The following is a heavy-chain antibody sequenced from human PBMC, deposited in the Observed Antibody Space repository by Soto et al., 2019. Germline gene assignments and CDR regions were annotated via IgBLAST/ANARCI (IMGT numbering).Heavy chain of an antibody. Sequence: EARLLESGGGLVKPGGSLRLSCATSGLTFSNYAMSWVRQAPGGGLEWVSSMSGSSSTTYYADSVRGRFTFARDRSKNTLYLQMSSLRAEETALYYCAKNQERELPRVIDFWGQGTLVTVSS. CDR3: AKNQERELPRVIDF. CDR1: GLTFSNYA. CDR2: MSGSSSTT. J-gene: IGHJ4*02. V-gene: IGHV3-23*01. D-gene: IGHD1-7*01.